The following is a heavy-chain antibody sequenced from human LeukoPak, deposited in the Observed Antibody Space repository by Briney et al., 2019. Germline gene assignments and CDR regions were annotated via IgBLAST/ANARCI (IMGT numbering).Heavy chain of an antibody. CDR2: LHAGNGHT. J-gene: IGHJ6*04. V-gene: IGHV1-3*01. CDR3: ARVVVPAAMDYYYGMDV. CDR1: GYTFTSYA. Sequence: PSVELLCKASGYTFTSYALHCVRRARGQGLEWVGWLHAGNGHTKYSQKFQGRVTITRDTSASTAYMELSSLRSEDTAVYYCARVVVPAAMDYYYGMDVWGKGATVTVSS. D-gene: IGHD2-2*01.